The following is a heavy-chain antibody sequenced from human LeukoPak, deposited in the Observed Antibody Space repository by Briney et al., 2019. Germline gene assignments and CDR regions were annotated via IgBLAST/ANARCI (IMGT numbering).Heavy chain of an antibody. CDR3: ARGSIAVAGTDGGGYYYYYMDV. CDR1: GGTFSSYA. J-gene: IGHJ6*03. Sequence: ASVKVSCKASGGTFSSYAIRWVRQAPGQGLEWMVGIIPIFGTANYAQKFQGRVTITADESTSTAYMELSSLRSEDTAVYYCARGSIAVAGTDGGGYYYYYMDVWGKGTTVTVSS. CDR2: IIPIFGTA. V-gene: IGHV1-69*13. D-gene: IGHD6-19*01.